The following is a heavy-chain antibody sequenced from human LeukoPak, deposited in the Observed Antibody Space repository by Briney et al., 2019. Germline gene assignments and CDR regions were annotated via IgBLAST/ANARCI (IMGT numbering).Heavy chain of an antibody. CDR3: AGVSDYVWGSYPPDY. J-gene: IGHJ4*02. D-gene: IGHD3-16*01. CDR2: INPNSGGT. V-gene: IGHV1-2*06. Sequence: ASVKVSCKASGYTFTGYYMHWVRQAPGQGLEWMGRINPNSGGTNYAQKFQGRVTMTRDTSISTAYMELSRLRSDDTAVYYCAGVSDYVWGSYPPDYWGQGTLVTVSS. CDR1: GYTFTGYY.